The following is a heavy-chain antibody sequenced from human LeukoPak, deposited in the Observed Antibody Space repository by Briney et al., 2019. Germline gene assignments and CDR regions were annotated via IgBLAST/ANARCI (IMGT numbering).Heavy chain of an antibody. D-gene: IGHD3-16*01. J-gene: IGHJ4*02. CDR3: AREGVYFDY. CDR1: GGSISSGGYS. V-gene: IGHV4-30-2*01. Sequence: SETLSLTCAVSGGSISSGGYSWGWIRQPPGKGLEWIGYIYHSGSTYYNPSLKSRVTISVDRSKNQFSLKLSSVTAADTAVYYCAREGVYFDYWGQGTLVTVSS. CDR2: IYHSGST.